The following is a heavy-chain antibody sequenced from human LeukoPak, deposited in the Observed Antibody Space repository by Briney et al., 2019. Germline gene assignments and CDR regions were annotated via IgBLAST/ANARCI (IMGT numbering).Heavy chain of an antibody. V-gene: IGHV1-46*01. CDR3: ARAPGYYDSSGVFDY. Sequence: ASVKVSCXASGYTFTSYYMHWVRQALGQGLEWMGIINPSGGSTSYAQKFQGRVTMTRDTSTSTVYMELSSLRSEDTAVYYCARAPGYYDSSGVFDYWGQGTLVTVSS. CDR2: INPSGGST. CDR1: GYTFTSYY. D-gene: IGHD3-22*01. J-gene: IGHJ4*02.